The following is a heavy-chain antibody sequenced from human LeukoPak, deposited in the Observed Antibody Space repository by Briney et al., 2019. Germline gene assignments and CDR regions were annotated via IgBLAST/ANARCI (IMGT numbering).Heavy chain of an antibody. V-gene: IGHV3-11*04. J-gene: IGHJ4*02. CDR1: GFSFSNYF. CDR2: ITNSGRST. Sequence: GGSLRLSCEASGFSFSNYFISWIRQAPGKGLEWVGYITNSGRSTNYADAVRGRFTISRDNAKKSVYLEMTDLRAEDNAVYYCAREASGNYRVFDSWGQGTLVTVSS. D-gene: IGHD1-26*01. CDR3: AREASGNYRVFDS.